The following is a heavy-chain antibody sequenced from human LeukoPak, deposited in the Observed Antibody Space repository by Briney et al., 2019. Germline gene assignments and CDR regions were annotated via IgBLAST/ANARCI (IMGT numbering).Heavy chain of an antibody. V-gene: IGHV4-34*01. Sequence: SETLSLTCAVYGGSFSGYYWSWIRQPPGKGLEWIGEINHSGSTNYNPSLKSRVTISVDTSKNQFSLKLSSVTAADTAVYYCARTGVQWLRLSYYYYGVDVWGKGTTVTVSS. J-gene: IGHJ6*04. CDR1: GGSFSGYY. CDR2: INHSGST. CDR3: ARTGVQWLRLSYYYYGVDV. D-gene: IGHD5-12*01.